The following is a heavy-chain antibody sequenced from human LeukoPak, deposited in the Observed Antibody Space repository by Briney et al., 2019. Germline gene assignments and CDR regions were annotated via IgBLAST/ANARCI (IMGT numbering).Heavy chain of an antibody. V-gene: IGHV1-2*02. J-gene: IGHJ4*02. CDR1: GYTFTGYY. CDR2: INPNSGGT. D-gene: IGHD6-19*01. Sequence: GASVKVSCKASGYTFTGYYMHWVRQAPGQGLEWMGWINPNSGGTKYAQKVQSRVTMTRYTSISKAYMELSRLTSDDTAVYYCASGGERYSSGWYGDYWGQGTLVTVSS. CDR3: ASGGERYSSGWYGDY.